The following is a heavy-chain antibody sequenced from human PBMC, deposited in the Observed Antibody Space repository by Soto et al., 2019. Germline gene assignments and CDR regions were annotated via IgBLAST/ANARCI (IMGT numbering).Heavy chain of an antibody. CDR3: ARKFPTAAGAFDY. V-gene: IGHV3-66*01. Sequence: PGGSLRLSCAASGFTVSSNYMSWVRQAPGKGLEWVSLIYSGGSTYYADSVKGRFTISRDNSKNTLYLQLNSLRAEDTAVYYCARKFPTAAGAFDYWGQGTLVTVSS. CDR1: GFTVSSNY. CDR2: IYSGGST. J-gene: IGHJ4*02. D-gene: IGHD6-13*01.